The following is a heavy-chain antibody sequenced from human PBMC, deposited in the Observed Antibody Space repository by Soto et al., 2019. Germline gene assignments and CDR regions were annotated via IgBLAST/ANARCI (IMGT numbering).Heavy chain of an antibody. CDR3: ANDYYDFWSVYPTHMDV. Sequence: HPGGSLRLSCAASGFTLSGYAMDWVRQAPGKGLEYVSGISSNGVGTYYANSVQGRFTISRDNSKNTVYLQMNSLRAEDTAVYYCANDYYDFWSVYPTHMDVWGKGTTVTVSS. D-gene: IGHD3-3*01. CDR2: ISSNGVGT. CDR1: GFTLSGYA. V-gene: IGHV3-64*04. J-gene: IGHJ6*03.